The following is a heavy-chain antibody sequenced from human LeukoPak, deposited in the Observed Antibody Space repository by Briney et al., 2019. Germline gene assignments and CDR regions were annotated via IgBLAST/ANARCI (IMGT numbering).Heavy chain of an antibody. J-gene: IGHJ4*02. V-gene: IGHV5-51*01. Sequence: GESLKISCKGSGYSFTSYWIGWVRQMPGKGLEWMGIIYPGDSDTRYSPSFQGQVTISADKSISTAYLQRSSLKASDTAMYYCARHRGSSWYFLDYWGQGTLVTVSS. CDR3: ARHRGSSWYFLDY. CDR2: IYPGDSDT. CDR1: GYSFTSYW. D-gene: IGHD6-13*01.